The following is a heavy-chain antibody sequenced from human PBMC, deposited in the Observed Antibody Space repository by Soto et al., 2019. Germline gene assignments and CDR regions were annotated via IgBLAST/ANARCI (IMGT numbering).Heavy chain of an antibody. CDR1: GGTFSSYA. CDR3: AREVWPATDGYNGYYFDY. V-gene: IGHV1-69*06. CDR2: IIPIFGTA. D-gene: IGHD5-12*01. J-gene: IGHJ4*02. Sequence: SVKVSCKASGGTFSSYAASWVRQAPGQGLEWMGGIIPIFGTANYAQKSQGRVTITADKSTSTAYMELSSLRSEDTAVYYCAREVWPATDGYNGYYFDYWGQGTLVTVSS.